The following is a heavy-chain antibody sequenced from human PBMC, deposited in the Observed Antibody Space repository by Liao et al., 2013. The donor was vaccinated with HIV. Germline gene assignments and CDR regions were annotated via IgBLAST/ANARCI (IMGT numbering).Heavy chain of an antibody. D-gene: IGHD6-19*01. CDR1: GGSFSGYY. CDR2: IHHSGST. V-gene: IGHV4-34*01. Sequence: QVQLQQWGAGLLKPSETLSLTCAVYGGSFSGYYWTWIRQPPGKGLEWIGEIHHSGSTNYNPSLKSRVTMSIDTSKSQVSLKVRSVTAADTAVYFCARVRLAVPGVDAFDIWGQGKWSPSLQ. CDR3: ARVRLAVPGVDAFDI. J-gene: IGHJ3*02.